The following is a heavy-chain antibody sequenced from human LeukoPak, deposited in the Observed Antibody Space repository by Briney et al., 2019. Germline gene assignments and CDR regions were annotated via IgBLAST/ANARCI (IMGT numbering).Heavy chain of an antibody. V-gene: IGHV4-34*01. J-gene: IGHJ5*02. D-gene: IGHD5-18*01. Sequence: PSETLSLTSAVYGGSFSGYYWSWIRQPPGKGLEWIGEINHSGSTNYNPSLKSRVTISVDTSKNQFSLKLSSVTAADTAVYYCARGVRGCSYGSRNWFDPWGQGTLVTVSS. CDR1: GGSFSGYY. CDR2: INHSGST. CDR3: ARGVRGCSYGSRNWFDP.